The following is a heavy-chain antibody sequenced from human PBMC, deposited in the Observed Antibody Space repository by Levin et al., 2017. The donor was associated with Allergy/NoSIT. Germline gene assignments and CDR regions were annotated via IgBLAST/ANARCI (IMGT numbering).Heavy chain of an antibody. J-gene: IGHJ4*02. Sequence: ASVKVSCKASGYTFTSYGISWVRQAPGQGLEWMGWISAYNGNTNYAQKLQGRVTMTTDTSTSTAYMELRSLRSDDTAVYYCARDQQVGDGYKIFDYWGQGTLVTVSS. D-gene: IGHD5-24*01. CDR2: ISAYNGNT. CDR1: GYTFTSYG. V-gene: IGHV1-18*01. CDR3: ARDQQVGDGYKIFDY.